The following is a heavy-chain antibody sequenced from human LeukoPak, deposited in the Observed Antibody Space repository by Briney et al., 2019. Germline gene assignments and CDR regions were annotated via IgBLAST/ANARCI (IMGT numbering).Heavy chain of an antibody. V-gene: IGHV3-66*01. J-gene: IGHJ6*02. CDR2: IYSDGTT. CDR1: GFTVSSNY. D-gene: IGHD3-10*01. CDR3: ATRAEGSYYGSGSYYGMDV. Sequence: GGSLRLSCAASGFTVSSNYMSWVRQAPGKGLEWVSLIYSDGTTYYADSVKGRFTTSRDNSKNTLYLQMDSLRAGDTAVYFCATRAEGSYYGSGSYYGMDVWGQGTTVTVSS.